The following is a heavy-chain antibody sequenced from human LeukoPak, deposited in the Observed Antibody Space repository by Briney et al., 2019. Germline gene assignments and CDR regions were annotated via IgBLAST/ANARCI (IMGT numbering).Heavy chain of an antibody. CDR2: IYYSGST. CDR3: ASRGLMSAAGTGSNDY. V-gene: IGHV4-39*07. Sequence: PSETLSLTCTVSGGSISSSSYYWGWIRQPPGKGLEWIGSIYYSGSTYYNPSLKSRVTISVDTSKNQSSLKLSSVTAADTAVYYCASRGLMSAAGTGSNDYWGQGTLVTVSS. D-gene: IGHD6-13*01. CDR1: GGSISSSSYY. J-gene: IGHJ4*02.